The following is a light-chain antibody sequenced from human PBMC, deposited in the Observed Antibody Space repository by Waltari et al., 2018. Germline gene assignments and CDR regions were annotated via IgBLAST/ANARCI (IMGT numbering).Light chain of an antibody. J-gene: IGLJ2*01. CDR3: SSYTSSDSLI. CDR1: SSDVGGYTY. CDR2: GVS. V-gene: IGLV2-14*03. Sequence: QSVLTQPPSVSAAPGRKVTISCTGHSSDVGGYTYVSWYQQHQGKAPTLMIYGVSNRPSGVSDRFSGSKSGNTASLSISGLQADDEADYYCSSYTSSDSLIFGGGTKLSVL.